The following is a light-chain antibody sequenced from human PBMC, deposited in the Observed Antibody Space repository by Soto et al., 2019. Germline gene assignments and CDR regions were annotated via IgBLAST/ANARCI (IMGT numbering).Light chain of an antibody. Sequence: SYELTQPPSVSVSPGQTARITCSGDALPKQYAYWYQQKPGQAPVLVIYKDSERPSGIPERFSGSSSGTTVTLTISGAQAEDEADYYCQSADSSGTYVFGTGTKVTV. CDR3: QSADSSGTYV. CDR2: KDS. V-gene: IGLV3-25*02. CDR1: ALPKQY. J-gene: IGLJ1*01.